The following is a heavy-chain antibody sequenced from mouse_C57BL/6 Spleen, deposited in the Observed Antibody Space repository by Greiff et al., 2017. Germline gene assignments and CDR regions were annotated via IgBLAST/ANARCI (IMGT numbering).Heavy chain of an antibody. V-gene: IGHV2-6-1*01. D-gene: IGHD2-1*01. J-gene: IGHJ1*03. CDR1: GFSLTSYG. CDR3: ARHGRGQLLGYFDV. CDR2: IGSDGGT. Sequence: QVQLKESGPGLVAPSQSLSITCTVSGFSLTSYGVHWVRQPSGKGLEWLVVIGSDGGTTCNSALNSSLSISKDNSKCQVFLKMNSLQTYDTAMYYCARHGRGQLLGYFDVWGTGTTVTVAS.